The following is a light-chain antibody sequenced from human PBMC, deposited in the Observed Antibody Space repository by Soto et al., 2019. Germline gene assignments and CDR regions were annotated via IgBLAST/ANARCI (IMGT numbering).Light chain of an antibody. CDR2: GAS. Sequence: EIVLTQSPGTLSLSPGERATLSCRASHIVSSSYLAWYQQKPGQAPRLLIYGASTRATGIPARFSGSGSGTEFTLTITSLQSEDFAVYYCQQYHNWPRTFGQGTKVDI. V-gene: IGKV3-15*01. CDR3: QQYHNWPRT. CDR1: HIVSSSY. J-gene: IGKJ1*01.